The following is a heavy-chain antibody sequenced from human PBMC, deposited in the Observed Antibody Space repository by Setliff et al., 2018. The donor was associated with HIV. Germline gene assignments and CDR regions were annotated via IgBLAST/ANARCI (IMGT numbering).Heavy chain of an antibody. V-gene: IGHV3-33*08. Sequence: LRLSCAASGFTFSSYSMNWVRQAPGKGLEWVAFINFDGSNKYFADSVKGRFTISRDNSENRLFLQMNSLIVRDTATYYCARDDSWRFDSWGQGTPVTVSS. D-gene: IGHD6-13*01. CDR2: INFDGSNK. CDR3: ARDDSWRFDS. CDR1: GFTFSSYS. J-gene: IGHJ4*02.